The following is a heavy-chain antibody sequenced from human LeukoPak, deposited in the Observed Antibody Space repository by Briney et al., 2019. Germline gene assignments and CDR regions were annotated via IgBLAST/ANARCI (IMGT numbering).Heavy chain of an antibody. CDR1: GYTFTGYY. J-gene: IGHJ4*02. CDR2: INPNSGGT. V-gene: IGHV1-2*02. Sequence: ASVKVSCKASGYTFTGYYMNWVRQAPGHGLEWMGWINPNSGGTKYEENFQGRVNMTTDTSISTAYMELSRLRSDDTAVYYCARAGASSGWYGGIGYWGQGTLVTVSS. D-gene: IGHD6-19*01. CDR3: ARAGASSGWYGGIGY.